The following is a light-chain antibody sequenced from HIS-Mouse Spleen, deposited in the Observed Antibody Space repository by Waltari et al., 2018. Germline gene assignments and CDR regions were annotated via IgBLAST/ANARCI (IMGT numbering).Light chain of an antibody. CDR1: QGISSA. V-gene: IGKV1-13*02. CDR2: DAS. J-gene: IGKJ4*01. Sequence: AYVGDRVTITFPASQGISSALAWYQQTPGKAPKLLIYDASSLESGVPSRVSGSGSGTDFTLTISSLQPEDFATYYCQQFNSYPRTFGGGTKVEIK. CDR3: QQFNSYPRT.